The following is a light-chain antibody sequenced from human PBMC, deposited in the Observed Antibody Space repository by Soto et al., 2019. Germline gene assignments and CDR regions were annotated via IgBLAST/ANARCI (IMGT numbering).Light chain of an antibody. Sequence: QLVLTQPSSLSASPGASASLTYTLRSGINVGTYRIYWYQQKPGSPPQYLLRYKSDSDKQQGSGVPSRFSGSKDASANAGILLISGLQSEDEADYYCMIWHSSAYVFGTGTKLTVL. J-gene: IGLJ1*01. CDR1: SGINVGTYR. CDR2: YKSDSDK. CDR3: MIWHSSAYV. V-gene: IGLV5-45*03.